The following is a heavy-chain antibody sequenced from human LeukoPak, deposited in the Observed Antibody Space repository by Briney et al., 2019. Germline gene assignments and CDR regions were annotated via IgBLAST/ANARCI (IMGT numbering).Heavy chain of an antibody. Sequence: GSLRLSCAASGFTVSTNYMSWVRQAPGKGLEWIGEINHSGSTNYNPSLKSRVTISVDTSKNQFSLKLSSVTAADTAVYYCARHYYDSSGYYDFDYWGQGTLVTVSS. J-gene: IGHJ4*02. CDR1: GFTVSTNY. V-gene: IGHV4-34*01. CDR3: ARHYYDSSGYYDFDY. D-gene: IGHD3-22*01. CDR2: INHSGST.